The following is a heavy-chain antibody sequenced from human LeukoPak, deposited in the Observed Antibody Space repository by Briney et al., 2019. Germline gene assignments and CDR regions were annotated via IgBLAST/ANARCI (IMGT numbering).Heavy chain of an antibody. D-gene: IGHD6-13*01. J-gene: IGHJ4*02. V-gene: IGHV3-23*01. CDR3: AKGLLRIAAAGYFDY. CDR2: ISGSGGST. Sequence: PGGSLRLSCAASGFTFSSYAMSWVRQAPGKGLEWVSAISGSGGSTYYADSVKGRFTISRDNSKNTLHLQMNSLRAEDTAVYYCAKGLLRIAAAGYFDYWGQGTLVTVSS. CDR1: GFTFSSYA.